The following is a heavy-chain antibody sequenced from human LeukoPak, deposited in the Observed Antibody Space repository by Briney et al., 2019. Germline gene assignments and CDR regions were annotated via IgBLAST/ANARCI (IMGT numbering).Heavy chain of an antibody. J-gene: IGHJ4*02. D-gene: IGHD3-22*01. CDR3: ARGEFSDNSGLFDY. CDR1: GYTFTGYY. Sequence: ASVKVSCKASGYTFTGYYIHWVRQAPGQGLEWMGRINPISGGTKYAQKFQGRVIMARDRSINTVYMEVSRLTSDDTALYYCARGEFSDNSGLFDYWGQGTLVTVSS. CDR2: INPISGGT. V-gene: IGHV1-2*02.